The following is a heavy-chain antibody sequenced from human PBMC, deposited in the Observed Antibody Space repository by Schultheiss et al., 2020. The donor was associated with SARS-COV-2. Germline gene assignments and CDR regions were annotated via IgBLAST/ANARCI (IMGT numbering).Heavy chain of an antibody. Sequence: GESLKISCAASGFTFSSYGMHWVRQAPGKGLEWVSYISSSGSTIYYADSVKGRFTISRDNAKNSLYLQMNSLRAEDTAVYYCARELVDYYDSTGYDYWGQGTLVTVSS. J-gene: IGHJ4*02. D-gene: IGHD3-22*01. V-gene: IGHV3-48*04. CDR2: ISSSGSTI. CDR1: GFTFSSYG. CDR3: ARELVDYYDSTGYDY.